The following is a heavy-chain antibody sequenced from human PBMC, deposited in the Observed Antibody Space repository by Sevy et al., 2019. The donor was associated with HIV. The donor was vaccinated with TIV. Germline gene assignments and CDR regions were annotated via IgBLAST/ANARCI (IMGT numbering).Heavy chain of an antibody. CDR3: TRWSGSQSIFDY. V-gene: IGHV3-49*04. CDR2: FKSKIHGGTT. Sequence: GGSLRLSCTASGFIFGDYGMSWVHQAPGKGLEWIAFFKSKIHGGTTENAASVKGRFTISRDDSKNIVYLQMSNLKTEDTAVYYCTRWSGSQSIFDYWGPGTLVTVSS. J-gene: IGHJ4*02. D-gene: IGHD1-26*01. CDR1: GFIFGDYG.